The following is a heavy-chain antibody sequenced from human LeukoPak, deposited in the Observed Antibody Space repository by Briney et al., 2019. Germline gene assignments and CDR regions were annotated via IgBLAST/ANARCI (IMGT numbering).Heavy chain of an antibody. Sequence: GGSLRLSCAASGFTFSSYGMHWVRQAPGKGLEWVAFIRYDGSNKYYADSVKGRFTISRDNSKNTLYLQMNSLRAEDTAIYYCAKDLGRDDFWSGYYGFDYWGQGTLVTVSS. CDR3: AKDLGRDDFWSGYYGFDY. V-gene: IGHV3-30*02. CDR2: IRYDGSNK. D-gene: IGHD3-3*01. CDR1: GFTFSSYG. J-gene: IGHJ4*02.